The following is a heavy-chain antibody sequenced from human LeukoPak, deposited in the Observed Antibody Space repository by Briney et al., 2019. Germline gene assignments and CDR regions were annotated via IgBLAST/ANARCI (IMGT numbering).Heavy chain of an antibody. V-gene: IGHV3-53*01. CDR1: RLAVSDNY. D-gene: IGHD4-17*01. CDR2: IFPNGNT. Sequence: GGSLRLSCTLSRLAVSDNYLTRVRQAPGKGLERVSVIFPNGNTYSADFVEGRFSISRDKSTNTLFLDMSRVGTDDTAVYFCARANPFYGDIDYWGQGTLVSVSS. J-gene: IGHJ4*02. CDR3: ARANPFYGDIDY.